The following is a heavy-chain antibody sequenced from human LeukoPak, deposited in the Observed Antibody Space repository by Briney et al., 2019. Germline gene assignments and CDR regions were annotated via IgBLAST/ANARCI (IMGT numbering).Heavy chain of an antibody. CDR3: ARAYSSSWYFNWFDP. CDR1: GYSISSGYY. J-gene: IGHJ5*02. V-gene: IGHV4-38-2*02. Sequence: SETLSLTCTVSGYSISSGYYWAWIRQPPGKGLEWIGNIYHSGSTYYNPSLKSRVTISVDTSKNQFSLPLTSVTAADTAVYYCARAYSSSWYFNWFDPWGQGTLVTVSS. CDR2: IYHSGST. D-gene: IGHD6-13*01.